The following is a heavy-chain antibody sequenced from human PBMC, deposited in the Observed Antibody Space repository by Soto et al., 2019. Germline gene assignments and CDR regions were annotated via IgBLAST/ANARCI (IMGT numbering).Heavy chain of an antibody. V-gene: IGHV1-46*01. CDR1: GYTFTSYY. Sequence: ASVKVSCKASGYTFTSYYMHWVRQAPGQGLEWMGIINPSGGTASYAQKFQGRVTMTADESTSTAYMELSSLRSEDTAVYYCATRQTQRDVVVPAAIPLVYYGMDVWGQGTTVTVSS. CDR3: ATRQTQRDVVVPAAIPLVYYGMDV. J-gene: IGHJ6*02. CDR2: INPSGGTA. D-gene: IGHD2-2*01.